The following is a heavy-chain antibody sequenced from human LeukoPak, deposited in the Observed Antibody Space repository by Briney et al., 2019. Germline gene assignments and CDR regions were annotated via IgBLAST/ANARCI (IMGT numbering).Heavy chain of an antibody. Sequence: GASVKVSCKVSGYTLTELSLHWVRQAPGKGLEWMGRFDPEDGETIYARKFQGRVTMTEDTSTDTAYMELSSLRSEDTAVYYCAVSQVDGTGIFDPWGQGTLVTVSS. CDR3: AVSQVDGTGIFDP. CDR1: GYTLTELS. V-gene: IGHV1-24*01. J-gene: IGHJ5*02. D-gene: IGHD1-14*01. CDR2: FDPEDGET.